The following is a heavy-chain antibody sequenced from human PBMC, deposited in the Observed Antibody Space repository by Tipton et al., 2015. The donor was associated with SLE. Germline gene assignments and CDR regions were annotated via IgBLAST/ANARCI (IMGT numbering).Heavy chain of an antibody. V-gene: IGHV3-53*05. Sequence: SLRLSCAVSGFTVNTNYMSWVRQAPGKGLEWVSIIFDGGTTYYADSVRGRFTISRDNSKNTLSLQMDSLKTEDTAMYYCARGGRDLDYWGQGTLVTVPS. CDR1: GFTVNTNY. D-gene: IGHD2-21*02. CDR3: ARGGRDLDY. J-gene: IGHJ4*02. CDR2: IFDGGTT.